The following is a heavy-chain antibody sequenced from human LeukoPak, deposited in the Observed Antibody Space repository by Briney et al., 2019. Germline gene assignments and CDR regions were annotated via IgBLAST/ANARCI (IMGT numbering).Heavy chain of an antibody. CDR1: GGSISSYY. CDR2: IYYSGTT. CDR3: ARTTEGGYTYDYFYYYYMDV. V-gene: IGHV4-59*01. D-gene: IGHD5-18*01. J-gene: IGHJ6*03. Sequence: SETLSLTCTVSGGSISSYYWSWIRQPPGKGLEWIGYIYYSGTTNYHTSLKSRVTISVDTSKNQFSLKLSSVTAADTAVYYCARTTEGGYTYDYFYYYYMDVWGKGTTVTISS.